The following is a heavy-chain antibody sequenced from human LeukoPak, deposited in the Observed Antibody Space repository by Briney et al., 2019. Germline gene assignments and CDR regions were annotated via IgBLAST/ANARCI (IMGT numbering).Heavy chain of an antibody. Sequence: SETLSLTCTGSGGSISSGSYYWGWIRQPPGKGLEWIGLIYYSGSTYYNPSLKSRVTISVDTSQNQFSLKLSSVTAADTAVYYCARTYCSGGICYYFDYWGQGTLVTVSS. CDR3: ARTYCSGGICYYFDY. CDR2: IYYSGST. V-gene: IGHV4-39*01. D-gene: IGHD2-15*01. CDR1: GGSISSGSYY. J-gene: IGHJ4*02.